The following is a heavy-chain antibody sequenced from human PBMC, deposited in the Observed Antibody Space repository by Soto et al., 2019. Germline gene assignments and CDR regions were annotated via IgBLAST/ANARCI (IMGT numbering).Heavy chain of an antibody. CDR2: ISAYNGNT. Sequence: QVQLVQSGAEVKKPGASVKVSCKASGYTFTSYAISWVRQAPGQGLEWMGWISAYNGNTNYAQKLQGRVTMTTDTPTSTAYRELRGLRSAATAVDCGARDAPPADYWGQGTLVTVSS. CDR1: GYTFTSYA. J-gene: IGHJ4*02. V-gene: IGHV1-18*01. CDR3: ARDAPPADY.